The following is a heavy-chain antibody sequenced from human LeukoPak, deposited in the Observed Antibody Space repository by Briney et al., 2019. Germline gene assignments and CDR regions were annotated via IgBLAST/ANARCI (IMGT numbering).Heavy chain of an antibody. V-gene: IGHV4-59*08. CDR3: ARRPGGGYDYKFDY. CDR2: IYYSGST. Sequence: PSETLSLTCTVSGGSISSYYWSWLRQPPGKGLEWIGYIYYSGSTNYNPSLKSRVTISVDTSKNQFSLRLSSVTAADTAVYYCARRPGGGYDYKFDYWGQGTLVTVSS. D-gene: IGHD5-12*01. J-gene: IGHJ4*02. CDR1: GGSISSYY.